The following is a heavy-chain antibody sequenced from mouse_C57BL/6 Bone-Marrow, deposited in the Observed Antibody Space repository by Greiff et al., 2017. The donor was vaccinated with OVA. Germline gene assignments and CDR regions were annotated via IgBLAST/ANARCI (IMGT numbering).Heavy chain of an antibody. CDR1: GFTFSSYA. V-gene: IGHV5-4*03. CDR3: ARAYYYGSSPPYAMDY. Sequence: EVKLVESGGGLVKPGGSLKLSCAASGFTFSSYAMSWVRQTPEKRLEWVATISDGGSYTYYPDNVKSRFTISRDNAKNNLYLQMSHLKSEDTAMYYCARAYYYGSSPPYAMDYWGQGTSVTVSS. J-gene: IGHJ4*01. CDR2: ISDGGSYT. D-gene: IGHD1-1*01.